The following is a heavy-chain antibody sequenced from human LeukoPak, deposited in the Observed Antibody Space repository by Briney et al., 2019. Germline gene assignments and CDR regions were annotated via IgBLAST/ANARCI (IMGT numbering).Heavy chain of an antibody. Sequence: GGSLRLSCAASGFTFDDYAMHWVRQAPGKGLEWVSGISWNSGSIGYADSVKGRFTISRDNAKNSLYLQMNSLRAEDTALYYCARYDNSGYEAFDYWGQGTLVTVSP. V-gene: IGHV3-9*01. D-gene: IGHD3-22*01. J-gene: IGHJ4*02. CDR2: ISWNSGSI. CDR3: ARYDNSGYEAFDY. CDR1: GFTFDDYA.